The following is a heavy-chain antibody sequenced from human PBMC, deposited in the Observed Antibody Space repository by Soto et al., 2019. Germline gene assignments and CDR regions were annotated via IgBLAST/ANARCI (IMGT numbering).Heavy chain of an antibody. V-gene: IGHV4-59*01. CDR2: ISYSGST. CDR3: ARDWGSSGLFDP. D-gene: IGHD3-16*01. J-gene: IGHJ5*02. Sequence: SETLSLTCSVSGASITTYYWSWIRQPPGKGLEWIGSISYSGSTKYNPSLESRVMISLDTSKNQFSLRLTSVTAADTALYYCARDWGSSGLFDPWGQGALVTVSS. CDR1: GASITTYY.